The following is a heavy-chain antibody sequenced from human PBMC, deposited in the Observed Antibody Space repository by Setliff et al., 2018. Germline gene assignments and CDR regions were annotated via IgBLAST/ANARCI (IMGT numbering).Heavy chain of an antibody. V-gene: IGHV4-4*07. CDR2: IHPSGAT. D-gene: IGHD2-21*02. CDR3: ARQTATGSSATFDS. Sequence: SETLSLTCTDSGGSMSGYFWTWIRQPAGKGLEWIGRIHPSGATNYNPSLMSRLTMSIDTSNNHFTLKVNSVTAADTAVYYCARQTATGSSATFDSWGQGTLVTVSS. J-gene: IGHJ4*02. CDR1: GGSMSGYF.